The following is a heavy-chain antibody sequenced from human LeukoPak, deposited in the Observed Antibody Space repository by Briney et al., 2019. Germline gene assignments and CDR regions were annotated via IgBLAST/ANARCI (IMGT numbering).Heavy chain of an antibody. CDR3: ARGPRRILEWLLYISYYYGMDV. V-gene: IGHV1-2*02. D-gene: IGHD3-3*01. CDR1: GYTFTGYY. J-gene: IGHJ6*02. CDR2: INPNSGGT. Sequence: ASVKVSCKASGYTFTGYYMHWVRQAPGQGLEWMGWINPNSGGTNYAQKFQGRVTMTRDTSISTAHMELSRLRSDDTAVYYCARGPRRILEWLLYISYYYGMDVWGQGPTVTVSS.